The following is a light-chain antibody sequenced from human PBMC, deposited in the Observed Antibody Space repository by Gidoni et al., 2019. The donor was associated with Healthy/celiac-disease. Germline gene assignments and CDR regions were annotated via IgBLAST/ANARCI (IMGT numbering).Light chain of an antibody. CDR2: LGS. CDR1: PSLLHTNGYNY. CDR3: MQGRQTPWT. Sequence: DIVMTHSPLSLRVTPGEPAPISCRSSPSLLHTNGYNYLAWYLQKPGQAPQLLIYLGSNRASGVPARFSGSGSGTDFTLKISSVEAEDVGVYYCMQGRQTPWTFXQXTKVEIK. V-gene: IGKV2-28*01. J-gene: IGKJ1*01.